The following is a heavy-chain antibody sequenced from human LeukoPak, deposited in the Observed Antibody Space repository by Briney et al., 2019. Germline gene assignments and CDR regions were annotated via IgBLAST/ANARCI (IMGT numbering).Heavy chain of an antibody. Sequence: PGGSLRLSCAASGFTFSSYSMNWVRQAPGRGLERVSSISSSSSYIHYADSVKGRFTISRDNAKNSLYLQMNSLRAEDTAVYYCASTLCSDDNCYFDYYYYMDVWGKGTTVTISS. D-gene: IGHD2-15*01. CDR1: GFTFSSYS. CDR2: ISSSSSYI. J-gene: IGHJ6*03. CDR3: ASTLCSDDNCYFDYYYYMDV. V-gene: IGHV3-21*01.